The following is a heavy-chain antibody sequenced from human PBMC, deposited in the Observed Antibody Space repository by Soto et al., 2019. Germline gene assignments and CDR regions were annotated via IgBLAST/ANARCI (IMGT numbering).Heavy chain of an antibody. CDR3: ARAEYAILTGLYRGTYFDP. Sequence: QVQLVQSGSEVKQPGASVRVSCQASGYAFTRYYIHWVRQAPGHGLEWMGVINPSGGSTSYTQKYRGRVTMTSDTSTNKVFMDLRSLTSEDTAVYYCARAEYAILTGLYRGTYFDPWGQGTLVTVSS. CDR2: INPSGGST. CDR1: GYAFTRYY. V-gene: IGHV1-46*01. D-gene: IGHD3-9*01. J-gene: IGHJ5*02.